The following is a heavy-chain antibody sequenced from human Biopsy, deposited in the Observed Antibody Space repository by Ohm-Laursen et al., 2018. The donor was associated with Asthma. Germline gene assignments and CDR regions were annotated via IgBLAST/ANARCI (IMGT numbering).Heavy chain of an antibody. J-gene: IGHJ4*02. D-gene: IGHD6-19*01. CDR3: ARGDSSGWSQYYFDY. CDR2: IYSGGTS. V-gene: IGHV3-53*01. Sequence: SLRLSCAASGFTVSRDHMFWVRQAPGKGLEWVSVIYSGGTSDTADSVRGRFTISRDFYKNTLYLQMHSLRAEDTAVYYCARGDSSGWSQYYFDYWGQGTLVTVPS. CDR1: GFTVSRDH.